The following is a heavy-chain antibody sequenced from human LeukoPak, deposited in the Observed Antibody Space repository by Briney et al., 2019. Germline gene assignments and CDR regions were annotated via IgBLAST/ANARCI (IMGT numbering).Heavy chain of an antibody. CDR2: IYPGDSDT. D-gene: IGHD7-27*01. Sequence: GESLKISCKGSGYSFTCYWIGWVRQMPGKGLEWMGIIYPGDSDTRYSPSFQGQVTISADKSINTAYLQWSSLKASDTAMYYCARPDGSNWGSLSLDPWGQGALVTVSS. CDR3: ARPDGSNWGSLSLDP. V-gene: IGHV5-51*01. CDR1: GYSFTCYW. J-gene: IGHJ5*02.